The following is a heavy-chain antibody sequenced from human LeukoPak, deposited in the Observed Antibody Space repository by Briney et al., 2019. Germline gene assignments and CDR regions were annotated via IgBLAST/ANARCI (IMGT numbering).Heavy chain of an antibody. D-gene: IGHD6-13*01. CDR3: ARDGGYSSSWWYFDY. CDR1: GGSISSSSYY. CDR2: IYYSGNT. J-gene: IGHJ4*02. V-gene: IGHV4-39*07. Sequence: KTSETLSLTCTVSGGSISSSSYYWGWIRQPPGKGLEWIGSIYYSGNTYYNPSLKSRIDISVDTSKNQFSLKVNSVTAADTAVYYCARDGGYSSSWWYFDYWGQGTLVTVSS.